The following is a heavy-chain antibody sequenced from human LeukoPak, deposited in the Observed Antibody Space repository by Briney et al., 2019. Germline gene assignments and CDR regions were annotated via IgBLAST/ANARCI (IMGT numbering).Heavy chain of an antibody. CDR1: GYSISSGYY. Sequence: SETLSLTCTVSGYSISSGYYWGWIRQPPGKGLEWIGSMYHSGGTYYNPSLKSRVTISVDTSKNQVSLKLSSVTAADTAVYYCARVTASTDYGMDVWGQGTTVTVSS. J-gene: IGHJ6*02. D-gene: IGHD2-2*01. CDR3: ARVTASTDYGMDV. V-gene: IGHV4-38-2*02. CDR2: MYHSGGT.